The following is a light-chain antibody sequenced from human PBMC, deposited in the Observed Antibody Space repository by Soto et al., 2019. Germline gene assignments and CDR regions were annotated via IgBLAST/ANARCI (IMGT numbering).Light chain of an antibody. CDR2: GSS. CDR3: QQYGSSPTYT. CDR1: QSVSGSY. V-gene: IGKV3-20*01. Sequence: IVLTQSPGTLSLSPGERATLSCRASQSVSGSYLAWYQQRPGQSPRLLIYGSSDRATGIPDRFSGSGSGTDFPLTISRVEPEDFAVYYCQQYGSSPTYTFGQGTKLEIK. J-gene: IGKJ2*01.